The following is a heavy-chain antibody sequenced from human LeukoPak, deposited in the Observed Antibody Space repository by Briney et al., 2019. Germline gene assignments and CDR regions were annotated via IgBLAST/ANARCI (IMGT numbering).Heavy chain of an antibody. CDR3: PKDAFAPQDEYSFAP. J-gene: IGHJ5*02. CDR1: GFTFMNFG. CDR2: IRYDGSLK. V-gene: IGHV3-30*02. D-gene: IGHD2/OR15-2a*01. Sequence: PGGSLRLSCASSGFTFMNFGLHWLRQTPGKGLEWVAFIRYDGSLKDYADSVKGRFTVARDNSKNTVSLQMNSLRPEDAAVYYCPKDAFAPQDEYSFAPWGPETLVTV.